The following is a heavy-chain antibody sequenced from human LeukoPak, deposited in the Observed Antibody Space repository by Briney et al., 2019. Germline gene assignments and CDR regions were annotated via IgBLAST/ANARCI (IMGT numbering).Heavy chain of an antibody. J-gene: IGHJ3*02. V-gene: IGHV5-51*01. Sequence: GESLKISCPGSGYSFTSYWIGWVRQMPGKGLEWMGIMYPGDSETRYSPSLQSQVTISADKSTSTAYLQWSSLKASDTAMYYCATTLYSGIYGDAFDIWGQGTMVIVFS. CDR1: GYSFTSYW. CDR3: ATTLYSGIYGDAFDI. CDR2: MYPGDSET. D-gene: IGHD4-11*01.